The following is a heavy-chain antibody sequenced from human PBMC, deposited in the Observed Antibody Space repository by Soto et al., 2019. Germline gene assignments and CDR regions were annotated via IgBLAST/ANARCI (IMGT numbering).Heavy chain of an antibody. Sequence: GGSLRLSCAASGFTFSSYAMSWVRQAPGKGLEWVSAISGSGGSTYYADSVKGRFTISRDNSKNTLYLQMNSLRAEDTAVYYCAKFIAIFGVVIIGGWFDPWGQGTLVTVSS. V-gene: IGHV3-23*01. CDR3: AKFIAIFGVVIIGGWFDP. J-gene: IGHJ5*02. CDR2: ISGSGGST. D-gene: IGHD3-3*01. CDR1: GFTFSSYA.